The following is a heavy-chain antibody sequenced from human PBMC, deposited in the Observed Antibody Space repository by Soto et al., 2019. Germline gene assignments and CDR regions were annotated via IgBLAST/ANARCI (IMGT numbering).Heavy chain of an antibody. J-gene: IGHJ4*02. CDR1: GYSFTSNW. Sequence: GESLKISCQGSGYSFTSNWIGWVRQMPGKGLEWMGIINPADFDIKYSPSFQGQVTISADKSIGTAYLQWSSLKASDTAMYYCARHQRDDASRKIDCWGQGTLVTSPQ. D-gene: IGHD3-16*01. CDR2: INPADFDI. CDR3: ARHQRDDASRKIDC. V-gene: IGHV5-51*01.